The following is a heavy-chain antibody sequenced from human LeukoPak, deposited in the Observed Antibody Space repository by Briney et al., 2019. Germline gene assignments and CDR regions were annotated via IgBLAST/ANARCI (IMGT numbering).Heavy chain of an antibody. Sequence: ASVKVSCKASGYTFINYYMHWVRQAPGQGLEWMGWINPNSGGTNYAQKFQGRVTMTRDTSISTAYMELSRLRSDDTAVYYCARHPSQERYQAYYFDYWGQGTLVTVSS. CDR1: GYTFINYY. D-gene: IGHD2-2*01. CDR3: ARHPSQERYQAYYFDY. J-gene: IGHJ4*02. V-gene: IGHV1-2*02. CDR2: INPNSGGT.